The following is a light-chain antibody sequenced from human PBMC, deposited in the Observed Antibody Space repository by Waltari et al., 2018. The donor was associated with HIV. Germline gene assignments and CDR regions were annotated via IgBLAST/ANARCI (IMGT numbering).Light chain of an antibody. V-gene: IGLV1-40*01. CDR3: QSYDSGFVV. CDR1: SSNIGAGYD. J-gene: IGLJ2*01. CDR2: GNS. Sequence: QSVLTQPPSVSGAPGQRVTISCTGSSSNIGAGYDVHWYQQLPGTAPNLLIYGNSSRPSGVPDRFSGSKSGTSASLAITGLQAEDEADYYCQSYDSGFVVFGGGTKLTVL.